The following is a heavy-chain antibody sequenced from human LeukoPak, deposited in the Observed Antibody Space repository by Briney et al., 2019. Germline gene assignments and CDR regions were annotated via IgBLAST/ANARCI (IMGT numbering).Heavy chain of an antibody. CDR1: GFTFSDYY. CDR2: ISSSGSTI. V-gene: IGHV3-11*01. J-gene: IGHJ4*02. CDR3: ARERAIASLRPYYFDY. D-gene: IGHD6-6*01. Sequence: PGGSLRLSCAASGFTFSDYYMSWIRQAPGKGLEWISYISSSGSTIYYADSVKGRFTISRDNARNSLYLQMNSLRAEDTAVYCCARERAIASLRPYYFDYWGQGTLVTVSS.